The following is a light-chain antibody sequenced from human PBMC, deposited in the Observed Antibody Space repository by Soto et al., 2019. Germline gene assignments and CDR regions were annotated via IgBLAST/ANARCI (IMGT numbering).Light chain of an antibody. CDR2: EVV. J-gene: IGLJ1*01. V-gene: IGLV2-8*01. Sequence: QSPLNQPPSASGSPGQSVTISCTGTKNDIGVYDFVSWYQHHPGKAPRLIIYEVVQRPSGVPDRFSGSKSGNTASLTVSGLQAADEADYFCKSYAGSNTYVFGRGTKV. CDR3: KSYAGSNTYV. CDR1: KNDIGVYDF.